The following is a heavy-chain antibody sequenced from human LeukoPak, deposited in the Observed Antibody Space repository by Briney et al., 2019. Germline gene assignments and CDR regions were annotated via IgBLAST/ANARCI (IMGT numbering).Heavy chain of an antibody. J-gene: IGHJ4*02. CDR3: ARSGYSYGYGFDY. CDR1: GYSFTSHW. CDR2: IYPGDSDT. D-gene: IGHD5-18*01. V-gene: IGHV5-51*01. Sequence: GESLKISCKGSGYSFTSHWIGWVRQMPGKGLEWMGIIYPGDSDTRYSPSFQGQVTISADKSISTAYLQWSSLKASDTAMYYCARSGYSYGYGFDYWGQGTLVTVSS.